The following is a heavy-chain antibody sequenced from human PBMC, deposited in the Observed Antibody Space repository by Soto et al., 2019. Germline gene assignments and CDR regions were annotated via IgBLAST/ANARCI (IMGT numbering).Heavy chain of an antibody. CDR1: GFPFCYYA. J-gene: IGHJ4*02. D-gene: IGHD6-19*01. V-gene: IGHV3-23*01. Sequence: GGSLELSSTASGFPFCYYAMSGVRQAPGKGLEWVSAISGSGDSTYYADSVKGRFTISRDNSKNTLYLQMNSLRAEDTAVYYCAKDYTSGWFYFDYWGRGALVTVSS. CDR3: AKDYTSGWFYFDY. CDR2: ISGSGDST.